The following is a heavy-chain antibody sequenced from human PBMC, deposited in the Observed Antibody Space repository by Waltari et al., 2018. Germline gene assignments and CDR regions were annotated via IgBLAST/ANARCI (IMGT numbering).Heavy chain of an antibody. CDR1: EFTVRSSA. D-gene: IGHD3-22*01. CDR3: ARDYCDRTNCHGMDV. V-gene: IGHV3-30*09. CDR2: SSYNERNI. Sequence: VQLVESGGGMVMTGRSLRLSCAASEFTVRSSAMHWVRQAPGKGLEGVAVSSYNERNIYYVDSVRGRFAISRDNSKKMLYLQMNSLRAEDTAVYYCARDYCDRTNCHGMDVWGQGTTVTVSS. J-gene: IGHJ6*02.